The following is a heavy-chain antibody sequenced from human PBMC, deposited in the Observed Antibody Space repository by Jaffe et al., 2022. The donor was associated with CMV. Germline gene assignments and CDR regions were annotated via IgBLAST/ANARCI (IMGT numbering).Heavy chain of an antibody. V-gene: IGHV4-59*01. CDR3: ARVPLLWFGELLSRRSYYYYYGMDV. CDR2: IYYSGST. CDR1: GGSISSYY. Sequence: QVQLQESGPGLVKPSETLSLTCTVSGGSISSYYWSWIRQPPGKGLEWIGYIYYSGSTNYNPSLKSRVTISVDTSKNQFSLKLSSVTAADTAVYYCARVPLLWFGELLSRRSYYYYYGMDVWGQGTTVTVSS. D-gene: IGHD3-10*01. J-gene: IGHJ6*02.